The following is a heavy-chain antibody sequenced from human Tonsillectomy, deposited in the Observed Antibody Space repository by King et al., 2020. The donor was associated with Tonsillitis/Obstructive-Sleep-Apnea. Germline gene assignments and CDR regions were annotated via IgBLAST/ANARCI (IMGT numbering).Heavy chain of an antibody. CDR2: ISSSSSYI. V-gene: IGHV3-21*01. D-gene: IGHD1-26*01. CDR3: ASQGGSYPHI. Sequence: EVQLVESGGGLVKPGGSLRLSCAASGFTFSSYSMNWVRQAPGKGLEWVSSISSSSSYIYYADSVKGRFTISRDNAKNSLYLQLNSLRAEDTAVYYCASQGGSYPHIWGQGTMVTVSS. J-gene: IGHJ3*02. CDR1: GFTFSSYS.